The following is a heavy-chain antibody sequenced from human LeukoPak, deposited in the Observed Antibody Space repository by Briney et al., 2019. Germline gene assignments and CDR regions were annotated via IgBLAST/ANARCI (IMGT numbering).Heavy chain of an antibody. CDR3: ARDAGYSDGAHDAFDI. J-gene: IGHJ3*02. CDR1: GFTVSSNY. V-gene: IGHV3-66*01. D-gene: IGHD5-18*01. CDR2: IYSGGNT. Sequence: GGSLRLSCAASGFTVSSNYMSWVRQAPGKGLEWVSVIYSGGNTYYADSVKGRFTISRDNSKNTVYLQMNTLRAEDTAVYYCARDAGYSDGAHDAFDIWGQGTMVTVSS.